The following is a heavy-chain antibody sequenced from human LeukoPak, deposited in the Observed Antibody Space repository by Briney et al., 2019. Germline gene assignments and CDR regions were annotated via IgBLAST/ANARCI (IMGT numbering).Heavy chain of an antibody. Sequence: SETLSLTCTVSDGSFTSHYWSWIRQPPGKGLEWVAYVDHAGRANYSPSLKSRITVSVDTSKNQFSLKLTSMTLADTAVYYCARHMTTVTTPTNWFDPWGQGTLVTVSS. CDR2: VDHAGRA. J-gene: IGHJ5*02. CDR3: ARHMTTVTTPTNWFDP. V-gene: IGHV4-59*11. CDR1: DGSFTSHY. D-gene: IGHD4-17*01.